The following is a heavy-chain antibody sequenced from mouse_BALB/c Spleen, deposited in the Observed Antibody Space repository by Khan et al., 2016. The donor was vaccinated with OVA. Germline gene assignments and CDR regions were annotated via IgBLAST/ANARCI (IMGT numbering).Heavy chain of an antibody. CDR3: AKAPPYYSLDY. Sequence: QVQLKESGPGLVAPSQSLSITCTVSGFSLTDYAVSWIRQPPGKGLEWLGEIWAGGSKYYNSVLKSRLSISKDNSKSQVFLKVNSLQTDDTAMDYCAKAPPYYSLDYWGQGTSVTVSS. V-gene: IGHV2-6-5*01. CDR1: GFSLTDYA. CDR2: IWAGGSK. J-gene: IGHJ4*01.